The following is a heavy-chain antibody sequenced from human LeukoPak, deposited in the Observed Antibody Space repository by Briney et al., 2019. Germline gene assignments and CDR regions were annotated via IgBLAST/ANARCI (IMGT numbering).Heavy chain of an antibody. Sequence: GGSLRLSCAASGFTVSSNYMSWFRQAPGKGLEWVSVIYSGGSTYYADSVKGRFTISRDNSKNTLYLQMNSLRAEDTAVYYCARDPPIQLGYSGYDWGQGTLVTVSS. CDR1: GFTVSSNY. J-gene: IGHJ4*02. CDR2: IYSGGST. D-gene: IGHD5-12*01. V-gene: IGHV3-66*02. CDR3: ARDPPIQLGYSGYD.